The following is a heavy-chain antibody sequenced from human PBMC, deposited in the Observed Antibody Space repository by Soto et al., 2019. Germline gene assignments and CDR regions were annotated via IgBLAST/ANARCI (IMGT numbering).Heavy chain of an antibody. CDR1: GGAIGGYY. Sequence: ETLCLTCSLSGGAIGGYYWSWIRQPPGKALEWIGYVSYSGSTDYHPSLKSRVSISIDTSKNQFSLKMISVTAADTDVYYCARNGSDSGWFFFDPWGQGALVTVYS. J-gene: IGHJ5*02. V-gene: IGHV4-59*01. CDR3: ARNGSDSGWFFFDP. D-gene: IGHD6-19*01. CDR2: VSYSGST.